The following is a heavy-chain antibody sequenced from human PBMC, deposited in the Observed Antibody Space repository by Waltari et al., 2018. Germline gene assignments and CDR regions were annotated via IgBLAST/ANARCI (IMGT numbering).Heavy chain of an antibody. CDR2: IYSGGST. J-gene: IGHJ4*02. V-gene: IGHV3-23*03. CDR1: GFTFSSYA. D-gene: IGHD3-16*01. CDR3: AKGRITFGGVGRTPDY. Sequence: EVQLLESGGGLVQPGGSLRLSCAASGFTFSSYAMSWVRQAPGKGLEWVSVIYSGGSTYYADSVKGRFTISRDNSKNTLYLQMNSLRAEDTAVYYCAKGRITFGGVGRTPDYWGQGTLVTVSS.